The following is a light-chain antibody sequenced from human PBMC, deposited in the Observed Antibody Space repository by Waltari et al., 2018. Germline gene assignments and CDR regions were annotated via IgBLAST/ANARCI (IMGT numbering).Light chain of an antibody. CDR1: QSLLHGDGHTF. CDR3: MQALQTPYT. Sequence: DIVMTQSPLPLTVTPGEPASISCRSSQSLLHGDGHTFFDWYLQRPGQSPQLLIYWGSNRASGVPDRFSGSESGTDFTLKISSVEAEDVGTYYCMQALQTPYTFGQGTKLDIK. V-gene: IGKV2-28*01. CDR2: WGS. J-gene: IGKJ2*01.